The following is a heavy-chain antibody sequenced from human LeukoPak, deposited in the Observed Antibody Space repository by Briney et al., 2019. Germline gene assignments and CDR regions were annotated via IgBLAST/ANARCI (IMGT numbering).Heavy chain of an antibody. CDR1: GFTFSSYA. J-gene: IGHJ4*02. CDR2: ISGSGGST. Sequence: GGSLGLSCAASGFTFSSYAMSWVRQAPGKGLEWVSAISGSGGSTYYADSVKGRFTISRDNSKNTLYLQMNSLRAEDTAVYYCAPDYYYDSSGYQSYWGQGTLVTVSS. V-gene: IGHV3-23*01. CDR3: APDYYYDSSGYQSY. D-gene: IGHD3-22*01.